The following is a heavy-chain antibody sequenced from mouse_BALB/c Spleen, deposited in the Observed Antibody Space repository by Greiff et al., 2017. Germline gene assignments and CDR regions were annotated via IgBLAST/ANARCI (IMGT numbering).Heavy chain of an antibody. CDR3: ARHEEGDY. J-gene: IGHJ4*01. CDR1: GFTFSSYA. CDR2: ISSGGSYT. V-gene: IGHV5-9-3*01. Sequence: EVMLVESGGGLVKPGGSLKLSCAASGFTFSSYAMSWVRQTPEKRLEWVATISSGGSYTYYPDSVKGRFTISRDNAKNTLYLQISSLRSEDTAMYYCARHEEGDYWGQGTSVTVSS.